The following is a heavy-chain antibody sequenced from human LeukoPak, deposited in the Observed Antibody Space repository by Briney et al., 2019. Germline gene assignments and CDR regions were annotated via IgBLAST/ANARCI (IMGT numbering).Heavy chain of an antibody. Sequence: SGPTLVKPTQTLTLTCTFSGFSLSTSGVGVGWIRQPPGKALEWLALIYWDDDKRYSPSLKSRLTTTKDTSKHQVVLTMTNMDPVDTATYYCAHSTATIVVVTADAFDIWGQGTMVTVSS. CDR2: IYWDDDK. CDR3: AHSTATIVVVTADAFDI. J-gene: IGHJ3*02. D-gene: IGHD2-21*02. CDR1: GFSLSTSGVG. V-gene: IGHV2-5*02.